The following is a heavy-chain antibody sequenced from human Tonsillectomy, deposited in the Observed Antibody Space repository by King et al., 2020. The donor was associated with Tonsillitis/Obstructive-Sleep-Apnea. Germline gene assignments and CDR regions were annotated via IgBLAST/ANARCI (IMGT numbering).Heavy chain of an antibody. Sequence: VQLQQWGAGLLKPSETLSLTCAVYGGSFSGYYWSWIRQPPGXGLEWIGEINHSGSTNYXPXXKXRVXISIDTYKNQFXLQLSSVTAADTAVYYCARXTXAXXXXXXXXXWFDPWGQXXLVTVSS. CDR2: INHSGST. J-gene: IGHJ5*02. CDR1: GGSFSGYY. V-gene: IGHV4-34*01. CDR3: ARXTXAXXXXXXXXXWFDP.